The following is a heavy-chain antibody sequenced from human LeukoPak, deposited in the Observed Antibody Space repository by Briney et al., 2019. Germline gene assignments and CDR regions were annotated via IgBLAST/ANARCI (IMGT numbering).Heavy chain of an antibody. CDR3: AANTPRVVREDAFDI. J-gene: IGHJ3*02. D-gene: IGHD2-21*01. CDR1: GFTFTSSA. CDR2: IVVGSGNT. V-gene: IGHV1-58*02. Sequence: GASVKVSCKASGFTFTSSAMQWVRQARGQRLEWIGWIVVGSGNTNYAQNFQERVTITRDMSTSTAYMELSSLRSEDTAVYCCAANTPRVVREDAFDIWGQGTMVTVSS.